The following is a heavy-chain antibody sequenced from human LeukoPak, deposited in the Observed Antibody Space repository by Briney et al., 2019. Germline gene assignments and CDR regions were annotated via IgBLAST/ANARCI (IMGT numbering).Heavy chain of an antibody. CDR2: ISGSGGST. J-gene: IGHJ4*02. Sequence: PGGSLRLSCAASIFTFSSYAMSWVRQAPGKGLEWVSAISGSGGSTYYADSVKGRFTISRDNSKNTLYLQMNSLRAEDTAVYYCAKPSDQRYFDWLFDYWGQGTLVTVSS. CDR1: IFTFSSYA. CDR3: AKPSDQRYFDWLFDY. V-gene: IGHV3-23*01. D-gene: IGHD3-9*01.